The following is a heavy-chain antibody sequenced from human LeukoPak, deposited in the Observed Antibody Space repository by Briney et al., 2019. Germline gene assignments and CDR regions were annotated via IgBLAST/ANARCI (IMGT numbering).Heavy chain of an antibody. J-gene: IGHJ4*02. CDR2: ISSSSSYI. D-gene: IGHD4-17*01. V-gene: IGHV3-21*04. Sequence: GGSLRLSCAASGFTFSSYSMNWVRQAPGKGLEWVSSISSSSSYIYYADSVKGRFTISRDNAKNSLYLQMNSLRAEDTAVYYCASAEHDYGDYCHYWGQGTLVTVSS. CDR3: ASAEHDYGDYCHY. CDR1: GFTFSSYS.